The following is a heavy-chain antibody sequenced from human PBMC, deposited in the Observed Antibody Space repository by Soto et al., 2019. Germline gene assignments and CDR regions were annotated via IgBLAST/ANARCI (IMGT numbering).Heavy chain of an antibody. Sequence: WGSLRLSGAASGFTFSSYAMSWVRQAPGEGLEWVLAISGSGGRTYYVDAVKGRCTISRDNSKNTLYLQMKRLSVEDKDVYYCANAGVLRFVKGGVFCWFDSWGQGTLVTVSS. CDR2: ISGSGGRT. J-gene: IGHJ5*01. D-gene: IGHD3-3*01. CDR3: ANAGVLRFVKGGVFCWFDS. V-gene: IGHV3-23*01. CDR1: GFTFSSYA.